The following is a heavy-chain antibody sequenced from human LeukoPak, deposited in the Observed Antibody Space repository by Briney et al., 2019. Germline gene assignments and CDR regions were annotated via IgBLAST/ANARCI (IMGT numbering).Heavy chain of an antibody. CDR2: IYHSGST. J-gene: IGHJ3*02. Sequence: SQTLSLTCAVSGGSISSGGYSWSWIRQPPGKGLEWIGYIYHSGSTYYDPSLKSRVTISVDRSKNQFSLKLSSVTAADTAVYYCARERAYYDSHETDIWGQGTMVTVSS. CDR1: GGSISSGGYS. D-gene: IGHD3-22*01. V-gene: IGHV4-30-2*01. CDR3: ARERAYYDSHETDI.